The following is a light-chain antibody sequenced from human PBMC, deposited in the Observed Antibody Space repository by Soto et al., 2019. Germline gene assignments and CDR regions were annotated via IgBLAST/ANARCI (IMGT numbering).Light chain of an antibody. CDR1: SGNIASNY. Sequence: NFMLTQPHSVSESPGKTVTISCTRSSGNIASNYVQWYQQRPGSSPTTVIYEYNKRPSGVPDRFSGSIDSSSNSASLTISGLKTEDEADYYCQSYDSSNVVFGGVTKLTVL. CDR3: QSYDSSNVV. CDR2: EYN. V-gene: IGLV6-57*01. J-gene: IGLJ2*01.